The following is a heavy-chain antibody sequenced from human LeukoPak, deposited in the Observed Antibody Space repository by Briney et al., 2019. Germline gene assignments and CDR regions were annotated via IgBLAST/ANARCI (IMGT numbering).Heavy chain of an antibody. CDR2: INYSGRS. D-gene: IGHD2-21*01. J-gene: IGHJ4*02. CDR1: GNSITSDF. CDR3: ARLDCLSDECYNY. V-gene: IGHV4-59*08. Sequence: WETLSLTCIVSGNSITSDFWSWMRQSPGKGLEWIGYINYSGRSEYDPSLKSRVTISVDSSRKRFSLKMRSVTAADTAVYYCARLDCLSDECYNYWAVGALVTVTS.